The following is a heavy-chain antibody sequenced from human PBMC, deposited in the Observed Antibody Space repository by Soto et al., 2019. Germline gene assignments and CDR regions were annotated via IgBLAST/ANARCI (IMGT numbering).Heavy chain of an antibody. V-gene: IGHV4-38-2*02. Sequence: SETLSLTCAVSGYSISSGYYWGWIRQPPGKGLEWIGSIYHSGSTYYNPSLKSRDTISVDTSKNQFSLKLSSVTAADTAVYYCARELRFLEWLLDGEYYFDYWGQGTLVTVSS. J-gene: IGHJ4*02. D-gene: IGHD3-3*01. CDR3: ARELRFLEWLLDGEYYFDY. CDR2: IYHSGST. CDR1: GYSISSGYY.